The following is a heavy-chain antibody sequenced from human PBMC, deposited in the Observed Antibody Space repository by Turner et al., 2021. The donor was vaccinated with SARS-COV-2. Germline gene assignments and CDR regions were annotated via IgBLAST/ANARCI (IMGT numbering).Heavy chain of an antibody. CDR2: IKEDGSEK. CDR1: GFTFNNYW. CDR3: ARPYSSGWYINFIF. D-gene: IGHD6-19*01. J-gene: IGHJ1*01. Sequence: EVQLEESGGGLVQPGGSLRLSCAASGFTFNNYWMTWDRQAPGKGLEWVANIKEDGSEKYYVDSVKGRFTISRDNAKNSMYLQMNTLRAEDTAVYYCARPYSSGWYINFIFWGQGTLVTVSS. V-gene: IGHV3-7*01.